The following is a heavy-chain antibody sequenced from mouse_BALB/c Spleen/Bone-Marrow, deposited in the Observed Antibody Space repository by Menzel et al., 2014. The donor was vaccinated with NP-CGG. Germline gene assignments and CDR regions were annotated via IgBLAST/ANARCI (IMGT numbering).Heavy chain of an antibody. CDR1: GFNIKDTY. D-gene: IGHD2-2*01. CDR2: IDPANGNT. Sequence: EVQLQQSGAELVKPGASVKLSCTASGFNIKDTYMHWVKQRPEQGLEWIGRIDPANGNTKYDPKFQGKATITADTSSNTAYLQLSSLTSEDTAVYDCARNGNDGAWFAYWGQGTLVPVSA. CDR3: ARNGNDGAWFAY. V-gene: IGHV14-3*02. J-gene: IGHJ3*01.